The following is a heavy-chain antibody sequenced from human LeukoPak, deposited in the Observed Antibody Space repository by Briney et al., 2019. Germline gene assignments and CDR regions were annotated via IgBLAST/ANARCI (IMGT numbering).Heavy chain of an antibody. CDR3: AKDSKIVGATFRSYHFMDV. CDR2: IKQDGSEI. J-gene: IGHJ6*03. CDR1: GFNMSDYW. Sequence: GGSLRLSCIASGFNMSDYWMSWVRQAPGKGLEWVANIKQDGSEIYSGDSLKGRFTISRDNAKNSLYLQMNSLRVEDTAVYYCAKDSKIVGATFRSYHFMDVWGKGTAVTVSS. V-gene: IGHV3-7*03. D-gene: IGHD1-26*01.